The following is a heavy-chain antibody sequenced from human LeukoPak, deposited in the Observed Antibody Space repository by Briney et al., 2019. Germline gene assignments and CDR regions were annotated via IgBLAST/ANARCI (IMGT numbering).Heavy chain of an antibody. CDR2: VSGSGATT. J-gene: IGHJ4*02. Sequence: PGGSLRLSCAASGFTFTTYAMSWVRQAPGKGLEWVSGVSGSGATTSYAYSVKGRFTISRDNSKNTLYLQMNTLRADDTAVYYCAKGAAYCGGDCFLYYFNYWGQGTLVTVSS. CDR3: AKGAAYCGGDCFLYYFNY. CDR1: GFTFTTYA. V-gene: IGHV3-23*01. D-gene: IGHD2-21*02.